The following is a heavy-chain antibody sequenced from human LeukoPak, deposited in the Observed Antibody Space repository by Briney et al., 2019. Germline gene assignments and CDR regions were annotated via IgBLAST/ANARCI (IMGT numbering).Heavy chain of an antibody. CDR3: ARDPSLTGIQLKPDLPGVYYFDY. J-gene: IGHJ4*02. CDR2: ISNDGTNK. Sequence: GRSLRLSCAASGFTFSSYAMHWVRQAPGKGLEWVVVISNDGTNKYYADSVKGRFTISRDNSKNTLVLQMNSLRVEDTAVYYCARDPSLTGIQLKPDLPGVYYFDYWGQGTLVTVSS. V-gene: IGHV3-30-3*01. CDR1: GFTFSSYA. D-gene: IGHD5-18*01.